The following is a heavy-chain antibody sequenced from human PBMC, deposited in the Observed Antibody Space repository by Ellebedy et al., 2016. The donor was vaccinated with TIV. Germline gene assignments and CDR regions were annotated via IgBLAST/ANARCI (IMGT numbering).Heavy chain of an antibody. D-gene: IGHD7-27*01. V-gene: IGHV3-23*01. Sequence: PGGSLRLSCSASGFTFSSFSMSWVRQAPGTGLQWVSTISGSGDSTYYTDSVKGRLTISTDNSKNTLYLQMNSLRAEDTAVYYCARRTPNWGFFDHWGQGTLVTVSS. CDR3: ARRTPNWGFFDH. J-gene: IGHJ4*02. CDR1: GFTFSSFS. CDR2: ISGSGDST.